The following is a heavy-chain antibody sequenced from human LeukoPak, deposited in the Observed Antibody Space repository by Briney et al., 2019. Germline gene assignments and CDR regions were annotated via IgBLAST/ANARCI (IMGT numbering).Heavy chain of an antibody. CDR2: INHSGST. CDR3: ARVVYCSSTSCYYDAFDI. D-gene: IGHD2-2*01. J-gene: IGHJ3*02. V-gene: IGHV4-39*07. Sequence: SETLSLTCTVSYGSISDISYYWGWIRQPPGKGLEWIGEINHSGSTNYNPSLKSRVTISVDTSKNQFSLKLSSVTAADTAVYYCARVVYCSSTSCYYDAFDIWGQGTMVTVSS. CDR1: YGSISDISYY.